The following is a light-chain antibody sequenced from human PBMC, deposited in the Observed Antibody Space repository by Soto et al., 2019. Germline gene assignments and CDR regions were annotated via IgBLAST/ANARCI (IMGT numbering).Light chain of an antibody. Sequence: QSALTQPASVSGSPGQSITISCTGTSSDVGTYNLVSWYQHHPGKAPRLIIYEVIKRPSGVSNRFSGSRSGNTASLTISGLQAEDEAHYHYCSYTGRTSSLIFGGGTKLTVL. CDR3: CSYTGRTSSLI. CDR1: SSDVGTYNL. CDR2: EVI. J-gene: IGLJ2*01. V-gene: IGLV2-23*02.